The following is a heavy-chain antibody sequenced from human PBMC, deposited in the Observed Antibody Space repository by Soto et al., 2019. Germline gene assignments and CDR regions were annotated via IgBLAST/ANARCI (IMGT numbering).Heavy chain of an antibody. CDR3: AHYGGNSDGNWFDP. CDR1: GGSISSGGYY. Sequence: QVQLQESGPGLVKPSQTLSLTCTVSGGSISSGGYYWSWIRQHPGKGLEWIGYIYYSGSTYYNPSLESRVTISVDTSKNQFSLKLSSVTAADTAVYYCAHYGGNSDGNWFDPWGQGTLVTVSS. CDR2: IYYSGST. J-gene: IGHJ5*02. D-gene: IGHD4-17*01. V-gene: IGHV4-31*03.